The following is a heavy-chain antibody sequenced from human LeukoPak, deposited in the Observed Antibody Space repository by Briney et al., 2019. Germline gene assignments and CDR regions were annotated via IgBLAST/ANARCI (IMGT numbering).Heavy chain of an antibody. Sequence: PGGSLRLSCAASGFIFSNYAMHWVRQAPGKGLEWVAIISYDGRDKYHADSVKGRYTISRDNSKNTLFLQMDSLRPEDTAVYYCARGYCSGGNCYNLDYWGQGTLVTVSS. V-gene: IGHV3-30*04. CDR2: ISYDGRDK. CDR3: ARGYCSGGNCYNLDY. CDR1: GFIFSNYA. J-gene: IGHJ4*02. D-gene: IGHD2-15*01.